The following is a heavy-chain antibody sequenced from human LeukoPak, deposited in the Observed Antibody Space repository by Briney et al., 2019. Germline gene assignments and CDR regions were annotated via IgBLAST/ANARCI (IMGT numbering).Heavy chain of an antibody. CDR3: ARVSYSYGLIDY. D-gene: IGHD5-18*01. Sequence: GGSLRRSCAASGFTFSSYWMHWVCQAPGKGLVWVSRINSDGSTTSYADSVKGRFTISRDNAKNTLYLQMNSLRAEDTAVYYCARVSYSYGLIDYWGQGTLVTVSS. CDR2: INSDGSTT. J-gene: IGHJ4*02. CDR1: GFTFSSYW. V-gene: IGHV3-74*01.